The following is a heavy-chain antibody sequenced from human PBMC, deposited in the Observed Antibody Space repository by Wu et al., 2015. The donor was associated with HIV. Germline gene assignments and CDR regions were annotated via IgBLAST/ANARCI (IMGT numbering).Heavy chain of an antibody. CDR1: GYTFTDYY. V-gene: IGHV1-2*02. Sequence: QVQLVQSGAEVKKPGASVKVSCKASGYTFTDYYIHWVRQAPGQGLEWMGWINPNSGGTNYAQKFQGRVTMTRDTSISTAYMELSRLRSDDTAVYYCVRDQQWPTEYYHYYGMDVWGQGTTVTVSS. CDR3: VRDQQWPTEYYHYYGMDV. D-gene: IGHD6-19*01. J-gene: IGHJ6*02. CDR2: INPNSGGT.